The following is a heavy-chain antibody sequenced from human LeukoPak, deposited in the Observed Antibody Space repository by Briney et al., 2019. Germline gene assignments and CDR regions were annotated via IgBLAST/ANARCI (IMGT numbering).Heavy chain of an antibody. CDR2: ISAYNGNT. CDR3: ASVVSGYDSSGYYRAFDI. Sequence: ASVKVSCKASGYTFTSYGISWVRQAPGQGLEWMGWISAYNGNTNYAQKLQGRVTMTTDTSTSTAYMELRSLRSDDTAVYYCASVVSGYDSSGYYRAFDIWGQGTMVTVSS. V-gene: IGHV1-18*01. CDR1: GYTFTSYG. D-gene: IGHD3-22*01. J-gene: IGHJ3*02.